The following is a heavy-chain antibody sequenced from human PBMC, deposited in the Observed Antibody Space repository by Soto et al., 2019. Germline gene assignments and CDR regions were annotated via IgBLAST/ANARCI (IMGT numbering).Heavy chain of an antibody. CDR2: TYYRSRWYN. D-gene: IGHD1-7*01. CDR1: GGSVSSNNAA. J-gene: IGHJ6*03. Sequence: SQTLSLTCAISGGSVSSNNAAWNWIRQSPSRDLEWLGRTYYRSRWYNDYAVSVKSRITVNPDTSKNQFSLQLTSVTPEDTAVYYCAGTPSQYWYYMDEWGKETMLTVSS. CDR3: AGTPSQYWYYMDE. V-gene: IGHV6-1*01.